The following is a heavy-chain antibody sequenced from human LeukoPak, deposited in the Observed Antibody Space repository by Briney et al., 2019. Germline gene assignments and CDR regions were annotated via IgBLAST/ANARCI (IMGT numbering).Heavy chain of an antibody. CDR3: MRDYMGWFDP. CDR2: ISLDGSTE. D-gene: IGHD3-10*01. Sequence: GSLRLSCVASGFSLSNFQMYWVRQAPGKGLEWASIISLDGSTEFYADSVKGRFTISRDTASNTMHLEMNNLRIEDTAVYYCMRDYMGWFDPWGQGSLVTVSS. V-gene: IGHV3-30-3*01. CDR1: GFSLSNFQ. J-gene: IGHJ5*02.